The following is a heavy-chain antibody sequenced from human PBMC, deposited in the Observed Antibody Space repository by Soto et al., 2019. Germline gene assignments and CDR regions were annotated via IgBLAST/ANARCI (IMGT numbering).Heavy chain of an antibody. Sequence: GASVKVSCKASGYSFTGYYIHWLRQAPGQGPEWMGWINPNTGDARYAQKFQGWVTLTRDTSISTAYMELNRLKSDDTAVFYCARASATIAAAAIFDYWGQGTLVTVSS. CDR3: ARASATIAAAAIFDY. J-gene: IGHJ4*02. CDR2: INPNTGDA. CDR1: GYSFTGYY. D-gene: IGHD6-13*01. V-gene: IGHV1-2*04.